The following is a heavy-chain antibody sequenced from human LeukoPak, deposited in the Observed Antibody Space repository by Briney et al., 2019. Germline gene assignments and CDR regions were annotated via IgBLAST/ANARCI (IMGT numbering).Heavy chain of an antibody. Sequence: GGSLRLSCAASGFMFNNYWMHWVRQAPGKGLEWVSRIRSDGRSTSYADSVKGRFTISRDNAKSMLYLQMNTVRAEDSALYYCARVISDRLDFDFDYWGQGTLVTVSS. V-gene: IGHV3-74*01. J-gene: IGHJ4*02. CDR1: GFMFNNYW. CDR2: IRSDGRST. D-gene: IGHD3-16*01. CDR3: ARVISDRLDFDFDY.